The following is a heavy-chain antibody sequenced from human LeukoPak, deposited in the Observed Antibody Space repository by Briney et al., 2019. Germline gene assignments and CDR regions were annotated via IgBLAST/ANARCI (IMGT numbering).Heavy chain of an antibody. CDR1: AFTVSSNY. Sequence: GGSLRLSCAASAFTVSSNYMSWVRQAPGKGLEWVSVIYSGGTTYYADSVKGRFTISRDNSKNTLYLQMNSLRAEDTAVYYCARDRTGGYFDYWGQGTLVTVSS. D-gene: IGHD1-1*01. CDR2: IYSGGTT. J-gene: IGHJ4*02. V-gene: IGHV3-66*01. CDR3: ARDRTGGYFDY.